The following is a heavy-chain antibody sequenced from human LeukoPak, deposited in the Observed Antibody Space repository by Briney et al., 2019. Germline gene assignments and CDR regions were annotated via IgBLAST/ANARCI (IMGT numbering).Heavy chain of an antibody. J-gene: IGHJ3*02. CDR2: IKQDGSEK. CDR1: GLTFSSYW. D-gene: IGHD6-6*01. V-gene: IGHV3-7*03. Sequence: GGSLRLSCAASGLTFSSYWMSWVRQAPGKGLEWVANIKQDGSEKYYVDSVKGRFTISRDNAKNSLYLQMNSLRAEDTAVYYCASSSWVDAFDIWGQGTMVTVSS. CDR3: ASSSWVDAFDI.